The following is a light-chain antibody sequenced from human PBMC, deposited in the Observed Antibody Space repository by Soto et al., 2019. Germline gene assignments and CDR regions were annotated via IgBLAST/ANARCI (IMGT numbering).Light chain of an antibody. CDR2: KAS. Sequence: DIQMTQSPSTLSGSVGDRVTITCRASQTISSWLAWYQQKPGKAPKLLIYKASTLKSVVPSRFSGSGSGTEFTLTISILQPDDFATYYCQHYNSYSEAFGQGTKVERK. CDR3: QHYNSYSEA. J-gene: IGKJ1*01. V-gene: IGKV1-5*03. CDR1: QTISSW.